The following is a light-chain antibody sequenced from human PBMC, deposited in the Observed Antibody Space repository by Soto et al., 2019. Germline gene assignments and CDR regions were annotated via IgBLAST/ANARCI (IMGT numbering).Light chain of an antibody. CDR3: QEYCSSPT. CDR2: GVF. CDR1: QIIGNNY. V-gene: IGKV3-20*01. J-gene: IGKJ1*01. Sequence: EIVLTQSPGTLSLSPGERATLSCRASQIIGNNYLAWYQQKPGQAPRLLIYGVFSRAAGIPDRISGSGSGTDFTLTISRLGPEDFAVYYCQEYCSSPTLGQGTKVDIK.